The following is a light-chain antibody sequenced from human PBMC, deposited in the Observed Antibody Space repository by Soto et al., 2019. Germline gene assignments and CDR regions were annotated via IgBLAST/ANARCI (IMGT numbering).Light chain of an antibody. CDR1: SSDVGDYNY. J-gene: IGLJ1*01. Sequence: QSALTQPASVSGSPGQSITISCTGTSSDVGDYNYVSWYQQHPGKAPKHIIYDVSNRPSGVSNRFSGSKSGNTASLTISGLQAEDEADYYCSSYTSSSTLYVFGTGTKVTVL. CDR2: DVS. V-gene: IGLV2-14*01. CDR3: SSYTSSSTLYV.